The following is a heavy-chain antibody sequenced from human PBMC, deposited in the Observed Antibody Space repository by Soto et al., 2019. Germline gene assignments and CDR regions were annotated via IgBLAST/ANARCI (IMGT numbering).Heavy chain of an antibody. V-gene: IGHV1-18*01. CDR1: GYTFTSYG. J-gene: IGHJ5*02. CDR3: ARDYCSSTSCYFGLRWFDP. Sequence: ASVKVSCKASGYTFTSYGISWVRQAPGQGLEWMGWISAYNGNTNYAQKLQGRVTMTTDTSTSTAYMELRSLRSDDTAVYYCARDYCSSTSCYFGLRWFDPWGQGTLVTVSS. CDR2: ISAYNGNT. D-gene: IGHD2-2*01.